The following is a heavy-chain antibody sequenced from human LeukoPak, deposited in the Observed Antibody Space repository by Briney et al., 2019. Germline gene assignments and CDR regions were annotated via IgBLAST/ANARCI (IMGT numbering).Heavy chain of an antibody. J-gene: IGHJ3*02. CDR1: GYTFTGYY. D-gene: IGHD3-9*01. V-gene: IGHV1-2*02. CDR3: ARDKGLGRYFDREGGAFDI. CDR2: INPNSGGT. Sequence: ASVKVSCKASGYTFTGYYMHWVRQAPGQGLEWMGWINPNSGGTNYAQKFQGRVTMTRDTSISTAYMGLSRLRSDDTAVYYCARDKGLGRYFDREGGAFDIWGQGTMVTVSS.